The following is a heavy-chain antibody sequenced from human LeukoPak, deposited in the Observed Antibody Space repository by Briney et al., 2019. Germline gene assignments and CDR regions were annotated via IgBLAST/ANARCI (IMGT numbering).Heavy chain of an antibody. CDR2: ITYEGSNK. CDR1: GFTFSIYG. V-gene: IGHV3-30*18. D-gene: IGHD1-26*01. CDR3: AKGASCCDFDY. J-gene: IGHJ4*02. Sequence: PGGSLSLSCAASGFTFSIYGRHGVRQPPGKGLEWLAVITYEGSNKSYAASVKARFTISKDNSKNTLYLQMNSLRAKDTAGYYGAKGASCCDFDYWGQGTLVTVSS.